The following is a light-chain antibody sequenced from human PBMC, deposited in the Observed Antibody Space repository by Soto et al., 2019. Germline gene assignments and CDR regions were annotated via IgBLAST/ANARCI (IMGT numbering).Light chain of an antibody. Sequence: QSALTQPASVSGSPGQSITISCTGTSSDVGSYNYVSWYQQHPGKAPKLMIYEVSNRPSGVSNPFSGSKSGNTASLTISGLQAEDEAKYYCRSYASISTRVFCGGTQLTAL. CDR3: RSYASISTRV. CDR2: EVS. V-gene: IGLV2-14*01. J-gene: IGLJ3*02. CDR1: SSDVGSYNY.